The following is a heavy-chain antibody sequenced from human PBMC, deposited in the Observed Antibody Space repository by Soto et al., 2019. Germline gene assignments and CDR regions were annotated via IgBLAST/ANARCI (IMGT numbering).Heavy chain of an antibody. CDR2: IYHSGST. V-gene: IGHV4-4*02. D-gene: IGHD6-6*01. CDR3: ARSGIAARGSKYYFDY. CDR1: SGSISSSNW. Sequence: QVQLQESGPGLVKPSGTLSLTCAVSSGSISSSNWWSWVRQPPGKGLEWIGEIYHSGSTNYNPSLKIRVTISVDKSKNQFSLKLSSVTAADTAVYYCARSGIAARGSKYYFDYWGQGTLVTVSS. J-gene: IGHJ4*02.